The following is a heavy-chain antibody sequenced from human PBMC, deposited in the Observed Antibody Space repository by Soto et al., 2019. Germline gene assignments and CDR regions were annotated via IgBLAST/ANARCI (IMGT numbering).Heavy chain of an antibody. CDR1: GGSFSGYY. J-gene: IGHJ4*02. V-gene: IGHV4-34*01. CDR3: ARTPDYYDSSGYYGY. D-gene: IGHD3-22*01. Sequence: SETLSLTCAVYGGSFSGYYWSWIRQPPGKGLEWIGEINHSGSTNYNPSLKSRVTISVDTSKNQFSLKLSSVTAADTAVYYCARTPDYYDSSGYYGYWGQGTLVTVSS. CDR2: INHSGST.